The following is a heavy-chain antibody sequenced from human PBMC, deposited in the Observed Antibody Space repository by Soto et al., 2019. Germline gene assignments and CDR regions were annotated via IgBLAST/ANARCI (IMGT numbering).Heavy chain of an antibody. Sequence: EVQLLESGGGLVQPGGSLRLSCAASGFTFSSYAMSWVRQAPGKGLEWVSAISGSGATTYYADSVKGHFSISRDNSKNTLYLQMNSLRVEDTAVYYCANGAHCSTSTCPPGPIWGQGTMVTVSS. CDR2: ISGSGATT. CDR3: ANGAHCSTSTCPPGPI. D-gene: IGHD2-2*01. J-gene: IGHJ3*02. CDR1: GFTFSSYA. V-gene: IGHV3-23*01.